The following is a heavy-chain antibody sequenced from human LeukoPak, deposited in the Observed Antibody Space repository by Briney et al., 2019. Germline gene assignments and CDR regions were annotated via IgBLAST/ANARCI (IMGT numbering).Heavy chain of an antibody. CDR2: INATGTTT. D-gene: IGHD3-10*01. V-gene: IGHV1-46*01. CDR3: ARDNSVGDIAWWFDP. Sequence: GASVKVSCKASGYTFINNWMHWVRQAPGQGLEWVGLINATGTTTLYAQKFQGRVTLTRDMSTSTDYMELRSLKSEDTAVYYCARDNSVGDIAWWFDPWGQGTLVTVSS. J-gene: IGHJ5*02. CDR1: GYTFINNW.